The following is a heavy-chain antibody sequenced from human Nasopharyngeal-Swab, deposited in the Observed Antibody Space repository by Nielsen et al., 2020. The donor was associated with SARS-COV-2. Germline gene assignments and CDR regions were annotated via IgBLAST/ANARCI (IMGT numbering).Heavy chain of an antibody. V-gene: IGHV4-34*01. CDR1: GGSFSGYY. CDR2: IKHSGST. D-gene: IGHD3-3*01. J-gene: IGHJ6*02. CDR3: ARNPPGYYDFIHYGMDV. Sequence: SETLSLTCAVYGGSFSGYYWSWIRKPPGKGLEWIGEIKHSGSTNYNPSLKSRVTISVDTSKNQFSLKLSSVTAADTAVYYCARNPPGYYDFIHYGMDVWGQGTTVTVSS.